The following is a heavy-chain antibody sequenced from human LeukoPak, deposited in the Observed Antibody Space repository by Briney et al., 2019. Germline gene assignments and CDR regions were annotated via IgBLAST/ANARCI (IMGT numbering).Heavy chain of an antibody. D-gene: IGHD3-3*01. CDR3: AKYLNRHYDFWSGYYDYYYYYMDV. J-gene: IGHJ6*03. Sequence: GGSLRLSCAASGFTFDHYLMSWVRQAPGKGLEWVSAISGSGGSTYYADSVKGRFTISRDNSKNTLYLQMNSLRAEDTAVYYCAKYLNRHYDFWSGYYDYYYYYMDVWGKGTTVTVSS. V-gene: IGHV3-23*01. CDR1: GFTFDHYL. CDR2: ISGSGGST.